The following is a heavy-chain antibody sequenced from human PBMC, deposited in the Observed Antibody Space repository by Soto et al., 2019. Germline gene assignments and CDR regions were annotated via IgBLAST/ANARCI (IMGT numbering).Heavy chain of an antibody. V-gene: IGHV1-18*01. CDR1: GYTFTSYG. CDR3: ARAVNDFWSDSPDYYYYMDV. J-gene: IGHJ6*03. CDR2: ISAYNGNT. D-gene: IGHD3-3*01. Sequence: ASVKVSCKASGYTFTSYGISWVRQAPGQGLEWMGWISAYNGNTNYAQKLQGRVTMTTDTSTSTAYMELRSLRSDDTAVYYCARAVNDFWSDSPDYYYYMDVWGKGTTVTVSS.